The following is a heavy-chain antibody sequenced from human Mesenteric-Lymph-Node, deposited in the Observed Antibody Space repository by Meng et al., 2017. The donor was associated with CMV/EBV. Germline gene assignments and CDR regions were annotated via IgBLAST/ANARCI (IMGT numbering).Heavy chain of an antibody. CDR1: GFTFSSYW. D-gene: IGHD3-3*01. J-gene: IGHJ3*02. Sequence: GGSLRLSCAASGFTFSSYWMSWVRQAPGKGLEWVANIKQDVSEKYYVDSVKGRFTISRDNAKNSLYLQMNSLRAEDTALYYCAKDKHDFWSGYFANDAFDIWGQGTMVTVSS. CDR3: AKDKHDFWSGYFANDAFDI. V-gene: IGHV3-7*03. CDR2: IKQDVSEK.